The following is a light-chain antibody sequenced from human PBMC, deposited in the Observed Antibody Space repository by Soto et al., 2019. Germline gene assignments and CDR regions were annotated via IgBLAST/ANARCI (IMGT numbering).Light chain of an antibody. J-gene: IGKJ3*01. CDR1: QSISNY. CDR3: QQSYNTPPT. CDR2: GAS. Sequence: DIQMTQSPSSLSASVGDRVTITCRASQSISNYLNWYQQKPGKAPNLLIYGASTLQRGVPSRFSGSGSGTGFTLTISSLQPEDFATYYCQQSYNTPPTFGPGTKVLI. V-gene: IGKV1-39*01.